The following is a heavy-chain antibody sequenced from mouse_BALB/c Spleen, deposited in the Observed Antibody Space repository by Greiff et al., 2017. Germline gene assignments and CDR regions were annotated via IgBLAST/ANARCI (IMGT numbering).Heavy chain of an antibody. CDR3: ERAGFAY. J-gene: IGHJ3*01. Sequence: QVQLQQSGPGLVQPSQSLSITCTVSGFSLTSYGVHWVRQSPGKGLEWLGVIWSGGSTDYNAAFISRLSISKDNSKSQVFFKMNSLQADDTAIYYCERAGFAYWGQGTLVTVSA. CDR1: GFSLTSYG. V-gene: IGHV2-4-1*01. CDR2: IWSGGST.